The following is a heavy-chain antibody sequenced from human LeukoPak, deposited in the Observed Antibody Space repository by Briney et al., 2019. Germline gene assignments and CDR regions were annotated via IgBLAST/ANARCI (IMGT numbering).Heavy chain of an antibody. CDR3: ARSPRLGRYGYGPWELPVSYFDY. D-gene: IGHD1-26*01. CDR1: GGSISSYH. Sequence: SETLSLTCTVSGGSISSYHWSGIRQPPGKGLESISYIYSSGSTHYNPSLKSRVTISVDTSKNQFSLKLSSVTAAETAVYYCARSPRLGRYGYGPWELPVSYFDYWGQGTLVTVSS. V-gene: IGHV4-59*08. CDR2: IYSSGST. J-gene: IGHJ4*02.